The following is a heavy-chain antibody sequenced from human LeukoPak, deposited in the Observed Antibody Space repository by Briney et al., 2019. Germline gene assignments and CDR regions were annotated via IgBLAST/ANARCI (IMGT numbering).Heavy chain of an antibody. Sequence: PGGSLRLSCAASGFTFSSYAMSWVRQAPGKGLEWVSAISGSGGSTYYADSVRGRFTISRDNAKNSLYLQMNNLRAEDTAVYYCASGSSSVGYWGQGTRVTVSS. CDR2: ISGSGGST. CDR1: GFTFSSYA. V-gene: IGHV3-23*01. D-gene: IGHD6-6*01. J-gene: IGHJ4*02. CDR3: ASGSSSVGY.